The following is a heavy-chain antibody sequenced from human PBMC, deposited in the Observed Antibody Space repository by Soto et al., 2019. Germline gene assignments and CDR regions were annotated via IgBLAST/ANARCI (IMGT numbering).Heavy chain of an antibody. CDR2: INHGRST. CDR1: GGSFSGYY. Sequence: SETLSLTCAVYGGSFSGYYWSWVRQPPGKGLEWIGEINHGRSTNYNPSLKSRVTISVDTTKNQFSLKLSSVTAADTAVYYCARGGSSSSWYYYYYGMDVWGQGTTVTVS. V-gene: IGHV4-34*01. D-gene: IGHD6-6*01. J-gene: IGHJ6*02. CDR3: ARGGSSSSWYYYYYGMDV.